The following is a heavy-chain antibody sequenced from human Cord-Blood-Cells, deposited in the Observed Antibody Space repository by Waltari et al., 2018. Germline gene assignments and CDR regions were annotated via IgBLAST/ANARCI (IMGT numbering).Heavy chain of an antibody. Sequence: QVQLQESGPGLVKPSQTLSLTCTVSGGSISSGSYYWSWIRQPAGKGLEWIGYIYTSGGTNYTPSLKSRVTISVDTSKTQFSLKLSSVTAADTAVYYCARMCSSTIHYYFDYWGQGTLVTVSS. V-gene: IGHV4-61*09. J-gene: IGHJ4*02. CDR2: IYTSGGT. CDR3: ARMCSSTIHYYFDY. CDR1: GGSISSGSYY. D-gene: IGHD2-2*01.